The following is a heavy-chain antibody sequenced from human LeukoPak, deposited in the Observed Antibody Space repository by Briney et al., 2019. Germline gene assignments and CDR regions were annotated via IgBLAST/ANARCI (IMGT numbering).Heavy chain of an antibody. CDR3: ATGVAYYDSSGYGDY. V-gene: IGHV1-24*01. D-gene: IGHD3-22*01. Sequence: ASVKVSCKVPGYTLTELSMHWVRQAPGKGLEWMGGFDPEDGETIYAQKFQGRVTMTEDTSTDTAYMELSSLRSEDTAVYYCATGVAYYDSSGYGDYWGQGTLVTVSS. J-gene: IGHJ4*02. CDR2: FDPEDGET. CDR1: GYTLTELS.